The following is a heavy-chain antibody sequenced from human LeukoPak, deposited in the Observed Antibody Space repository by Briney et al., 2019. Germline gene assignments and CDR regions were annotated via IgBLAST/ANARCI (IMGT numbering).Heavy chain of an antibody. V-gene: IGHV3-30*02. CDR3: ARAGEN. CDR1: GFTFSAYG. Sequence: GGSLRLSCAASGFTFSAYGMHWVRQAPGKGLEWVAFIRSDGSTKFNADSMKGRFTISRDNAKNSLYLQMNSLRAEDTAVYYCARAGENWGQGTLVTVSS. CDR2: IRSDGSTK. J-gene: IGHJ4*02. D-gene: IGHD3-10*01.